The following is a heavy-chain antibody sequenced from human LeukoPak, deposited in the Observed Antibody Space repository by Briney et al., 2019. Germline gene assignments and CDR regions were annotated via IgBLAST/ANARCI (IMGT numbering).Heavy chain of an antibody. D-gene: IGHD5-12*01. J-gene: IGHJ4*02. Sequence: TLSLTCTVSGGSISSGGYYWSWIRQHPGKGLEWIGYIYYSGSTYYNPSLKSRVTISVDTSKNQFSLKLSSVTAADTAVYYCARDSRYSGYDRSDYWGQGTLVTVSS. CDR3: ARDSRYSGYDRSDY. V-gene: IGHV4-31*03. CDR1: GGSISSGGYY. CDR2: IYYSGST.